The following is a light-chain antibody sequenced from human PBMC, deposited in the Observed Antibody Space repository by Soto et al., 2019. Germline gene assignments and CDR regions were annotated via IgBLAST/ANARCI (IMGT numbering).Light chain of an antibody. CDR1: QSVSSNY. CDR3: HHYGSSRSIT. CDR2: GAS. Sequence: EIVLTQSPGTLSLSPGERATLSCRARQSVSSNYLAWYQQKPGQAPRLLIYGASSRATGIPDRFSGSGSGTDFTLSISRLEPEDFAVYYCHHYGSSRSITFGQGTRLEIK. J-gene: IGKJ5*01. V-gene: IGKV3-20*01.